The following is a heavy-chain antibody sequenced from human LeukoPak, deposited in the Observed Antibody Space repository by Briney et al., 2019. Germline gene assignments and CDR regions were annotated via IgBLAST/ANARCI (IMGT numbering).Heavy chain of an antibody. CDR1: GGSISSSSYY. D-gene: IGHD1-26*01. CDR3: ARSDGAGATDY. Sequence: SETLSLTCTVSGGSISSSSYYWGWIRQPPGKGLEWIGSIYYSGGTYYNPSLKSRVTISVDTSKNQLSLKLSSVTAADAAVYYCARSDGAGATDYWGQGTLVTVSS. V-gene: IGHV4-39*07. J-gene: IGHJ4*02. CDR2: IYYSGGT.